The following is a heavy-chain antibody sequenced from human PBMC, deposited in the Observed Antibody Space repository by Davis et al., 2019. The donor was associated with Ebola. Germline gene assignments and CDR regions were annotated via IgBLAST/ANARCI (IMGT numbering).Heavy chain of an antibody. V-gene: IGHV4-39*01. J-gene: IGHJ4*02. CDR1: SFSDFY. CDR2: MHYSGST. D-gene: IGHD6-13*01. Sequence: SFSDFYMSWIRQAPGKGLEWIASMHYSGSTYYNPSLKSRVTISVDTSKNQFSLKLNSVTAADTAVYYCARRWGGQLVWGRGFDYWGQGTLVTVSS. CDR3: ARRWGGQLVWGRGFDY.